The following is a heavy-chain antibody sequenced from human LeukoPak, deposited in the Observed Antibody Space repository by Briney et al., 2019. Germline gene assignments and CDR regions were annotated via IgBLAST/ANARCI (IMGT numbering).Heavy chain of an antibody. CDR2: ISSSGSTI. D-gene: IGHD6-19*01. J-gene: IGHJ5*02. CDR1: GFTFSDYY. Sequence: PGGSLRLSCAASGFTFSDYYMTWIRQAPGKGLEWDSYISSSGSTIYYADSVKGRFTISRDNAKNSLYLQMNSLRAEDTALYYCAKGVDRSGWYSPYFDPWGQGTLVTVSS. CDR3: AKGVDRSGWYSPYFDP. V-gene: IGHV3-11*01.